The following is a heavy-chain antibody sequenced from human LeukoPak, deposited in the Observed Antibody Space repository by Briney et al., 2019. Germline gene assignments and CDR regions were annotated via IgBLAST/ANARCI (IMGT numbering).Heavy chain of an antibody. V-gene: IGHV3-53*01. CDR2: IYSGGST. J-gene: IGHJ3*02. D-gene: IGHD4-11*01. Sequence: GGSLRLSCAASGFTVSSNYMSWVRQAPGKGLEWVSVIYSGGSTYYADSVKGRFTISRDNSKNTLYLQMNSLRAEDTAVYYCARSSDYGNYSDAFDIWGQGTMVTVSS. CDR1: GFTVSSNY. CDR3: ARSSDYGNYSDAFDI.